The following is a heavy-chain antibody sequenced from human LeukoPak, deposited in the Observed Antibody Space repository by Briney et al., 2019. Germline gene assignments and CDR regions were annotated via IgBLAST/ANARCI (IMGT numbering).Heavy chain of an antibody. V-gene: IGHV4-59*11. CDR1: GASISSHY. J-gene: IGHJ4*02. CDR2: IYHSGST. CDR3: VREHSWGDFDY. Sequence: PSETLSLTCIVSGASISSHYWSWMRQPPGKGLEWIGYIYHSGSTKYNPSLKSRVAISVDTSKNQFSLKLSSVTAADTAVYYCVREHSWGDFDYWGQGTLVTVSS. D-gene: IGHD2-15*01.